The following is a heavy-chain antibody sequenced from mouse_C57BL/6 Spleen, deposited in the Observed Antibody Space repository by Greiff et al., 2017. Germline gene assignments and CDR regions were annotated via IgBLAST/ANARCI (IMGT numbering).Heavy chain of an antibody. D-gene: IGHD2-2*01. CDR1: GYTFTSYW. Sequence: QVQLQQPGTELVKPGASVKLSCTASGYTFTSYWMHWVKQRPGQGLEWIGNINPSDGGTNYNDKFKSKATLTVYNCSSTAYMQLSSLTSEDSAVYYYATYGFLCYFGYWGQGTTLTVSS. V-gene: IGHV1-53*01. J-gene: IGHJ2*01. CDR2: INPSDGGT. CDR3: ATYGFLCYFGY.